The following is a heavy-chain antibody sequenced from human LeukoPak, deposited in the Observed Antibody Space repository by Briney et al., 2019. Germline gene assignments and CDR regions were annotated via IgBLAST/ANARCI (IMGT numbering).Heavy chain of an antibody. D-gene: IGHD2-8*02. CDR3: ARDLEQHMVLGRFDP. J-gene: IGHJ5*02. CDR1: GFTFSDYY. V-gene: IGHV3-11*01. Sequence: GGSLRLSCAASGFTFSDYYMNWIRQAPGKGLEWISYISGSGNTIYQADSVKSRFTISRDNAKNSLFLQMNSLRADDTAVYYCARDLEQHMVLGRFDPWGQGTLVIVSS. CDR2: ISGSGNTI.